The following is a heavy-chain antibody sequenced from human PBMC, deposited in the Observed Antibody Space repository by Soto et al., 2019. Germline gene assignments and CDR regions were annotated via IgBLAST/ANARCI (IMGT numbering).Heavy chain of an antibody. Sequence: EVQLLESGGGLVQPGGSLRLSCAASGFTFNVFAMNWVRQAPGKGLEWVSAITGSGDSTYYAGSVKGRFTISRDNSKNTLYLQMNSLRAEDTAVYYCAKDEGYYDGSGKFDPWGQGTLVTVSS. CDR1: GFTFNVFA. CDR2: ITGSGDST. V-gene: IGHV3-23*01. D-gene: IGHD3-10*01. J-gene: IGHJ5*02. CDR3: AKDEGYYDGSGKFDP.